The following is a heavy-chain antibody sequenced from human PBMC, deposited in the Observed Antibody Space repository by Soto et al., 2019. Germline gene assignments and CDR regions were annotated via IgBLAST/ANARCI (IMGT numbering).Heavy chain of an antibody. V-gene: IGHV3-23*01. CDR3: AKKVNSGPGSQYFDY. Sequence: GGSLGLSCAASGFTFSSYSMSWVRQAPGKGLEWVSGFRSSGDGGTTYYADSVKGRFTISRDNSKNTLFLQMNSLRAEDTAIYYCAKKVNSGPGSQYFDYWGQGTLVTVSS. J-gene: IGHJ4*02. D-gene: IGHD3-10*01. CDR2: FRSSGDGGTT. CDR1: GFTFSSYS.